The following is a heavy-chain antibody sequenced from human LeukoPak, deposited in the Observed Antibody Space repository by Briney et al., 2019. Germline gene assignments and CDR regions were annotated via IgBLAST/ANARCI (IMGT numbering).Heavy chain of an antibody. CDR2: INHSGST. J-gene: IGHJ4*02. D-gene: IGHD3-22*01. V-gene: IGHV4-39*07. CDR1: GDSISSSNSY. CDR3: ASREISSGYYAAY. Sequence: SETLSLTCTVSGDSISSSNSYWGWIRQPPGKGLEWIGEINHSGSTNYNPSLKSRVTISVDTSKNQFSLKLSSVTAADTAVYYCASREISSGYYAAYWGQGTLVTVSS.